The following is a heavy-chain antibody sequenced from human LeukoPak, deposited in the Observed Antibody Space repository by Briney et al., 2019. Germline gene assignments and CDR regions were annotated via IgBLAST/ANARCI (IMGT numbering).Heavy chain of an antibody. V-gene: IGHV3-23*01. CDR2: ISGSGGRT. CDR1: GFTFSSYA. CDR3: AKTERYSGYDFLAYFDY. D-gene: IGHD5-12*01. Sequence: GGSLRLSCAASGFTFSSYAMSWVRQAPGKGLEWVSAISGSGGRTYYADSVKGRFTISRDNSKNTLYLQMNSLRAEDTAVYYCAKTERYSGYDFLAYFDYWGQGTLVTVSS. J-gene: IGHJ4*02.